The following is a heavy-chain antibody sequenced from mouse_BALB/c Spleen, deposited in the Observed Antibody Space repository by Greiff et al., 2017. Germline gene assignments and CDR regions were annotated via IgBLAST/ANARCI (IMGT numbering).Heavy chain of an antibody. V-gene: IGHV14-3*02. D-gene: IGHD1-1*01. J-gene: IGHJ4*01. CDR3: SRAITTVVALYAMDY. CDR2: IDPANGNT. Sequence: VQLQQSGAELVKPGASVKLSCTASGFNIKDTSMHWVKQRPEQGLEWIGRIDPANGNTKYDPKFQGKATITADTSSNTAYLQLSSLTSEDTAVYYCSRAITTVVALYAMDYWGQGTSVTVSS. CDR1: GFNIKDTS.